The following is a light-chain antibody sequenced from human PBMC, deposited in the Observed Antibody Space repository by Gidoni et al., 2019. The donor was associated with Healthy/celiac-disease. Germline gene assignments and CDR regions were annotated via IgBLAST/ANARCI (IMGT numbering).Light chain of an antibody. J-gene: IGKJ2*01. CDR2: DAS. Sequence: ATLSCRASQSVSSYLAWYQQKPGQAPRLLIYDASNRATGIPARFSGSGSGTDFTLTSSSLEPEDFAVYYCQQRSNWPLYTFGQGTKLEIK. CDR3: QQRSNWPLYT. CDR1: QSVSSY. V-gene: IGKV3-11*01.